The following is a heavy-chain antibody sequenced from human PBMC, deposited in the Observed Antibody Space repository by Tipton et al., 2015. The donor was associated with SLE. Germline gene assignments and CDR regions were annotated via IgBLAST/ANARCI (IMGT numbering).Heavy chain of an antibody. CDR2: KLYSGTT. Sequence: GLVKPSETLSLTCSVSGDSFNSHYWSWIRQSPGKGLEWIGFKLYSGTTKYNPSLESRVAISFDASKNHFSLKLTSLTAADTAVYYCARRSTDDWQRDAFDIWGRGTMVTVSS. J-gene: IGHJ3*02. D-gene: IGHD3-9*01. CDR1: GDSFNSHY. V-gene: IGHV4-59*11. CDR3: ARRSTDDWQRDAFDI.